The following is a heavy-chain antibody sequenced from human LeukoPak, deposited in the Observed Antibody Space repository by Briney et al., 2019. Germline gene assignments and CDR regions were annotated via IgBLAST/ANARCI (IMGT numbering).Heavy chain of an antibody. CDR1: GYTFTGYY. J-gene: IGHJ3*02. CDR2: INPNSGGT. CDR3: ARDRWIQLWLSAFDI. D-gene: IGHD5-18*01. V-gene: IGHV1-2*02. Sequence: ASVKVSCTASGYTFTGYYMHWVRQAPGQGLEWMGWINPNSGGTNYAQKFQGRVTMTRDTSISTAYMELSRLRSDDTAVYYCARDRWIQLWLSAFDIWGQGTMVTVSS.